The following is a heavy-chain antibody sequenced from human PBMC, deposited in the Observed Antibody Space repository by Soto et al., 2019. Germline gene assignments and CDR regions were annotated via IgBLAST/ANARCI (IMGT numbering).Heavy chain of an antibody. CDR3: ARERDIVVVPAAISRYYYGMDV. D-gene: IGHD2-2*01. Sequence: VVSLRLSCAASGFTFSSYGMHWVRQAPGKGLEWVAVIWYDGSNKYYADSVKGRFTISRDNSKNTLYLQMNSLRAEDTAVYYCARERDIVVVPAAISRYYYGMDVWGQGTTVTV. V-gene: IGHV3-33*01. CDR1: GFTFSSYG. CDR2: IWYDGSNK. J-gene: IGHJ6*02.